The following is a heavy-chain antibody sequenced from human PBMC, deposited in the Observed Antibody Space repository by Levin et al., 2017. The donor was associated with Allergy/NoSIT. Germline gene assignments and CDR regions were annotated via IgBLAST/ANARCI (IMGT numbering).Heavy chain of an antibody. Sequence: GGSLRLSFAASGFTFSSYAMSWVRQAPGKGLEWVSAISGSGGSTYYAASVKGRFTISRDNSKNTLYLQMNSLRAEDTAVYYCAKVSLGGCSGGSCYSAGDAFDIWGQGTMVTVSS. CDR3: AKVSLGGCSGGSCYSAGDAFDI. D-gene: IGHD2-15*01. CDR2: ISGSGGST. V-gene: IGHV3-23*01. CDR1: GFTFSSYA. J-gene: IGHJ3*02.